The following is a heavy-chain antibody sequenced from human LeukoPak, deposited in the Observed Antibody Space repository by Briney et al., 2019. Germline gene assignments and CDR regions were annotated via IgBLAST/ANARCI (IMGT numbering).Heavy chain of an antibody. CDR2: ISDSGDST. D-gene: IGHD3-22*01. CDR3: ASSYGTSAYYPFDY. V-gene: IGHV3-23*01. J-gene: IGHJ4*02. CDR1: GFAFRNNA. Sequence: PGGSLRLSCVASGFAFRNNAMSWVRQAPGKGLEWLSLISDSGDSTYYADSVKGRFTISRDNSKKTLYLQMSTLRAEDTAVYYCASSYGTSAYYPFDYWGQGTLVTVFS.